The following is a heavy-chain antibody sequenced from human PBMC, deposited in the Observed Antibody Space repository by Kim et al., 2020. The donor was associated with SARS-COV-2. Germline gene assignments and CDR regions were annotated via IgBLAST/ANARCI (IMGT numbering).Heavy chain of an antibody. J-gene: IGHJ4*02. V-gene: IGHV3-9*01. Sequence: GGSLRLSCAASGFTFDDYAMHWVRQAPGKGLEWVSGISWNSGSIGYADSVKGRFTISRDNAKNSLYLQMNSLRAEDTALYYCAKGADSWNYVGYYFDYWGQGTLVTVSS. CDR1: GFTFDDYA. D-gene: IGHD1-7*01. CDR3: AKGADSWNYVGYYFDY. CDR2: ISWNSGSI.